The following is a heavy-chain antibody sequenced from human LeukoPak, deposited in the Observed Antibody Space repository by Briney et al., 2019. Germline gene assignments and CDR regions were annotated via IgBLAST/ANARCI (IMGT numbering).Heavy chain of an antibody. Sequence: PSETLSLTCAVSGGSISSSNWWSWVRQSPGKGLEWIGEIYHSGSTNYNPSLKSRVTISVDKSKNQFSLKLSSVTAADTAVYYCASLSALLWFGELLGDYFDYWGQGTLVTVSS. CDR3: ASLSALLWFGELLGDYFDY. J-gene: IGHJ4*02. CDR1: GGSISSSNW. D-gene: IGHD3-10*01. V-gene: IGHV4-4*02. CDR2: IYHSGST.